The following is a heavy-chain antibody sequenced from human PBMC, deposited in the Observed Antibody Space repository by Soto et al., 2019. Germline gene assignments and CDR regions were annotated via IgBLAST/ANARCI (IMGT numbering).Heavy chain of an antibody. V-gene: IGHV1-18*01. CDR3: ARDPDCSGGSCYSRLLDY. J-gene: IGHJ4*02. CDR2: ISAYNGNT. D-gene: IGHD2-15*01. Sequence: QVPLVQSGAEVKKPGASVKVSCKASGYTFTSYGISWVRQAPGQGLEWMGWISAYNGNTNYAQKLQGRVTMTTDTSTSTAYMELRSLRSDDTAVYYCARDPDCSGGSCYSRLLDYWGQGTLVTVSS. CDR1: GYTFTSYG.